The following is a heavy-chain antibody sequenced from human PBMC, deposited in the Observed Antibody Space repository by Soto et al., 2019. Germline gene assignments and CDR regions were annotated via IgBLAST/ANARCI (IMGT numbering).Heavy chain of an antibody. Sequence: RGSLRLSCAASGFTVSTYPMHWVRQAPGKGLEWVALISYDGSETDYADSVRGRFTISRDNSKNTLFLQMNSLRPEDTAVYSCARDERGRGGYFQDYYYGLDVWGRGTTVTVSS. CDR3: ARDERGRGGYFQDYYYGLDV. CDR2: ISYDGSET. D-gene: IGHD1-1*01. J-gene: IGHJ6*02. CDR1: GFTVSTYP. V-gene: IGHV3-30-3*01.